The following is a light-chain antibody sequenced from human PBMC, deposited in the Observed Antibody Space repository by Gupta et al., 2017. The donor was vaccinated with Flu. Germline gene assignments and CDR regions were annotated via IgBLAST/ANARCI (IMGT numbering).Light chain of an antibody. CDR1: QGINLW. J-gene: IGKJ2*03. Sequence: DIQLTQSPSSLSASVGDGVNITCRASQGINLWLTWYQQKPGKAPKLLIYAASTLQTGVPSRFSGSGSGADFTLTISSLRPEDFATYYCQQANTLPFSFGQGTKLEIK. CDR3: QQANTLPFS. CDR2: AAS. V-gene: IGKV1-12*01.